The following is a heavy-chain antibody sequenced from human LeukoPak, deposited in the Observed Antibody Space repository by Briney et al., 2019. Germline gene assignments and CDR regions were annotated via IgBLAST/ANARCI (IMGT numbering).Heavy chain of an antibody. CDR2: IGTSGDT. Sequence: GGSLRLSCAASGFTFSSYDMHWVRQAKGKGLEWVSVIGTSGDTYYAGSVKGRFTISGDNSKNRLYLQMNSLRAEDTAVYYCAKEFSGYLASFEYWGQGTLVTVSS. CDR3: AKEFSGYLASFEY. J-gene: IGHJ4*02. CDR1: GFTFSSYD. D-gene: IGHD3-22*01. V-gene: IGHV3-13*04.